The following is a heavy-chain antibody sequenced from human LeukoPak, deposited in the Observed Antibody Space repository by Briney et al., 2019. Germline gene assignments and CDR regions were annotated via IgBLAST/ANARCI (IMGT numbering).Heavy chain of an antibody. CDR3: ASSHGSGSYYNGY. J-gene: IGHJ4*02. CDR2: ISSGGSII. D-gene: IGHD3-10*01. CDR1: GFTFSDNY. Sequence: PGGSLRLSCAASGFTFSDNYMSWIRQAPGKGLEWVSYISSGGSIIYYADSLKGRFTISRDNGKKSLYLQMNSLRAEDTAVYYCASSHGSGSYYNGYWGQGTLVTVSS. V-gene: IGHV3-11*01.